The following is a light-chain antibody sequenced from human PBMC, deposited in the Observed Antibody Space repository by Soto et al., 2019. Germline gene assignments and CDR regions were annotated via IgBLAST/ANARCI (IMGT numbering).Light chain of an antibody. J-gene: IGKJ3*01. V-gene: IGKV3D-15*01. CDR3: QQYNTWPFT. Sequence: EIVMTQSPATLSVSPGERVTLSCRASQSVSSNLAWYQQKPGQAPRLLFYGASTRATGIPARFSGSGSGTEFTLTISSLQSEDFAVYYCQQYNTWPFTFGPGTKVDIK. CDR1: QSVSSN. CDR2: GAS.